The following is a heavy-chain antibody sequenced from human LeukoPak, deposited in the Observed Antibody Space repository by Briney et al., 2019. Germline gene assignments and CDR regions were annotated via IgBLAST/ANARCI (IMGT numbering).Heavy chain of an antibody. V-gene: IGHV3-64*01. D-gene: IGHD6-13*01. CDR2: ISSNGGST. CDR1: GFTFSSYA. CDR3: ARDRVIYSSSWSLLY. Sequence: PGGSLGLSCAASGFTFSSYAMHWVRQAPGKGLEYVSAISSNGGSTYYANSVKGRFTISRDNSKNTLYLQMGSLRAEDMAVYYCARDRVIYSSSWSLLYWGQGTLVTVSS. J-gene: IGHJ4*02.